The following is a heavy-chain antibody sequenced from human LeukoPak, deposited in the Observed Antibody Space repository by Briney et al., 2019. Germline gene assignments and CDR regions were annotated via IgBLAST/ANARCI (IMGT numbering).Heavy chain of an antibody. J-gene: IGHJ4*02. V-gene: IGHV3-9*01. Sequence: PGRSLRLSCAASGFTFDDYAMHWVRQAPGKGLEWVSGISWNSGSMGYADSVKGRFTISRDNAKNSLYLQMNSLRAEDTALYYCAKGVDYLTVTTPWVDYWGQGTLVTVSS. CDR1: GFTFDDYA. CDR2: ISWNSGSM. CDR3: AKGVDYLTVTTPWVDY. D-gene: IGHD4-17*01.